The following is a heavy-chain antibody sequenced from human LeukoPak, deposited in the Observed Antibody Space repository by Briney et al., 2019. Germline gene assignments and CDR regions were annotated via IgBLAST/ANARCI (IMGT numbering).Heavy chain of an antibody. J-gene: IGHJ4*02. Sequence: PGGSLRLSCAASGFSFSTYTMRWVRQAPGKGLEYVARIASNGGTKYYANSVKGRFTISRDNYKDTVYLQMDNLKAEDMAVYYCAREYCTTNSCYSWGLGYWGQGTLVTVSS. CDR3: AREYCTTNSCYSWGLGY. D-gene: IGHD2-2*02. V-gene: IGHV3-64*01. CDR1: GFSFSTYT. CDR2: IASNGGTK.